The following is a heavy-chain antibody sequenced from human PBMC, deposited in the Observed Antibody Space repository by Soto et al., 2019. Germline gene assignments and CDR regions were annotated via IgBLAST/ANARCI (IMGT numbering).Heavy chain of an antibody. CDR2: ISWNSGSI. CDR1: GFTFDDYA. CDR3: AKVGGWYHWYFDL. J-gene: IGHJ2*01. Sequence: EVQLVESGGGLVQPGRSLRLSCAASGFTFDDYAMHWVRQAPGKGLEWVSGISWNSGSIGYADSVKGRFTISRDNAKNSLYLQMNSLRAEDTALYYCAKVGGWYHWYFDLWGRGTLVTVSS. V-gene: IGHV3-9*01. D-gene: IGHD6-19*01.